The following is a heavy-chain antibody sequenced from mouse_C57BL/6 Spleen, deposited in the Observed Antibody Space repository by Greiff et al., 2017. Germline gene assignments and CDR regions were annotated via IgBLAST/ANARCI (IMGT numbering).Heavy chain of an antibody. Sequence: QVQLQQSGAELVKPGASVKISCKASGYTFTDYYINWVKQRPGQGLEGIGKIGPGSGSTYYNEKFKGKATLTADKSSSTAYMQLSSLTSEDSAVYFCARENWAWFAYWGQGTLVTVSA. CDR1: GYTFTDYY. J-gene: IGHJ3*01. CDR3: ARENWAWFAY. V-gene: IGHV1-77*01. D-gene: IGHD4-1*01. CDR2: IGPGSGST.